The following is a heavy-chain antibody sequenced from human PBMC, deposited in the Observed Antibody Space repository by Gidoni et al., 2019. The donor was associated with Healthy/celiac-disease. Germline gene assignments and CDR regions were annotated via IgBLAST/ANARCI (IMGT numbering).Heavy chain of an antibody. CDR2: IYSCGST. V-gene: IGHV3-53*01. CDR1: GFTVRRNY. CDR3: ARGVTIFGVVIRPIDY. D-gene: IGHD3-3*01. J-gene: IGHJ4*02. Sequence: EVKLVESGGGLIQPGGSRRLACAASGFTVRRNYTSWVRQAPGKGLEWVSVIYSCGSTYSADSVKGRFTISRDNSKNTLYLQMNSLRAEDTAVYYCARGVTIFGVVIRPIDYWGQGTLVTVSS.